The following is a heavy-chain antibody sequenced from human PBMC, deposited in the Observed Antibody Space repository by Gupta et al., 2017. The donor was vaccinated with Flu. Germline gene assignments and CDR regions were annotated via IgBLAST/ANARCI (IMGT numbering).Heavy chain of an antibody. D-gene: IGHD3-22*01. Sequence: EVQLVESGGGLVQPGRSLRLSCAASGFTFDDYAVHWVRQAPGKGLEWVSGISWNSGSINYADSVKDRFTISRNNAKNSLYLQMNSLRAEDTALYYCEKGDYYDSSGWVTDWGQGTLVTVSS. CDR1: GFTFDDYA. CDR2: ISWNSGSI. V-gene: IGHV3-9*01. CDR3: EKGDYYDSSGWVTD. J-gene: IGHJ4*02.